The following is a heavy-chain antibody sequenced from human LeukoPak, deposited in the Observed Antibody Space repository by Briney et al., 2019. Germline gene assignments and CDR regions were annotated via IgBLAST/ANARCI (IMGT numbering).Heavy chain of an antibody. V-gene: IGHV1-69*13. D-gene: IGHD3-3*01. J-gene: IGHJ4*02. Sequence: SVKVSCKASGGTFSSYAISWLRQAPGQGLEWMGGIIPIFGTANYAQKFQGRVTITADESTSTAYMELSSLRSEDTAVYYCARVSWSGYSPCFDYWGQGTLVTVSS. CDR2: IIPIFGTA. CDR3: ARVSWSGYSPCFDY. CDR1: GGTFSSYA.